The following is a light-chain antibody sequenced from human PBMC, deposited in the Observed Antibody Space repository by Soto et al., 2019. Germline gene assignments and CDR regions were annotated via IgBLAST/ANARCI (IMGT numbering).Light chain of an antibody. CDR1: RSVGRS. J-gene: IGKJ4*01. V-gene: IGKV3-11*01. CDR2: DAS. Sequence: ETVLTQSPATLSLSPGERATLSCRASRSVGRSLAWYQQKPGQAPRLLIYDASNRATGIPARFSGSGSGTAFTLPISSLEPEDFAIYYCQQRTNWHLTFGGGTPVEIK. CDR3: QQRTNWHLT.